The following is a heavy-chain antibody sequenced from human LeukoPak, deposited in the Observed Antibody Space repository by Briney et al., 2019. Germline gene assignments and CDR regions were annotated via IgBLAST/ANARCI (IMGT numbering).Heavy chain of an antibody. V-gene: IGHV3-30*02. D-gene: IGHD4-23*01. CDR2: IRYDGSNQ. Sequence: GGSLRLSCAASGFTFSSYGMHWVRQAPGKGLEWVAFIRYDGSNQYYADSVKGRFTISRDNSKNTLYQQMNSLRAEDTAVYYCAKDGLRYGGNSGDFDNWGQGTLVTVSS. CDR1: GFTFSSYG. CDR3: AKDGLRYGGNSGDFDN. J-gene: IGHJ4*02.